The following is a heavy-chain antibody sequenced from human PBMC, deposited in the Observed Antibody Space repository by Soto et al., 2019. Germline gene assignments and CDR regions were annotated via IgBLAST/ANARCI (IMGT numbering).Heavy chain of an antibody. D-gene: IGHD3-22*01. CDR3: ARDPDSSGYYYFDY. CDR2: ISSCGGST. Sequence: EVQLVESGGGLVQPGGSLRLSCAASGFTFSSYAMHWVRQAPGKGLEYVSAISSCGGSTYYANSVKGRFTISRDNSKNTLYLQMGSLRAEDMAVYYCARDPDSSGYYYFDYWGQGTLVTVSS. V-gene: IGHV3-64*01. CDR1: GFTFSSYA. J-gene: IGHJ4*02.